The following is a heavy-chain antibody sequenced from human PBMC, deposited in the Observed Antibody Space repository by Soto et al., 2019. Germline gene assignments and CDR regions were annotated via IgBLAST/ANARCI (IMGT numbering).Heavy chain of an antibody. Sequence: EVQLLESGGGLVQPGGSLRLSCAASGFTFSSYAMSWVRQAPGKGLEWVSAISGSGGSTYYADSVKGRFTISRDNSKNTLYLQMNSLRAEDTAVYYCASPPRGAVVAATCGCYWGQGTMVTVSS. V-gene: IGHV3-23*01. CDR1: GFTFSSYA. CDR2: ISGSGGST. J-gene: IGHJ4*02. D-gene: IGHD2-15*01. CDR3: ASPPRGAVVAATCGCY.